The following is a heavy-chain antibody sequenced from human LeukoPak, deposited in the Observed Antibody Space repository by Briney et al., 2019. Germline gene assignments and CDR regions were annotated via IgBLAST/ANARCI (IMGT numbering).Heavy chain of an antibody. CDR3: ARGRYMDV. CDR2: MNPKSGDT. V-gene: IGHV1-8*03. J-gene: IGHJ6*03. CDR1: GYIFIDYE. Sequence: ASVKVSCKASGYIFIDYEINWVRQAPGQGLEWMGWMNPKSGDTGYEQKFQGRVTITRDSSISTVYMELSSLRPEDTALYYCARGRYMDVWGKGTTVTVSS.